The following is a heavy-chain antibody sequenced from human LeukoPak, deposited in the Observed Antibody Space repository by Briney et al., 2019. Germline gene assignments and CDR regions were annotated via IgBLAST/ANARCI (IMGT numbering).Heavy chain of an antibody. CDR1: GFTFTTYA. V-gene: IGHV3-23*01. Sequence: HGGSLRLSCAASGFTFTTYAMSWVRQAPGKGLEWVSSIANDGGSTYYADSVKGRFTISRGNSRNTVYLQMNSLRAEDMAVYYCAKSHSVEQRGYFDYWGQGTLVPVSS. CDR2: IANDGGST. CDR3: AKSHSVEQRGYFDY. D-gene: IGHD1/OR15-1a*01. J-gene: IGHJ4*02.